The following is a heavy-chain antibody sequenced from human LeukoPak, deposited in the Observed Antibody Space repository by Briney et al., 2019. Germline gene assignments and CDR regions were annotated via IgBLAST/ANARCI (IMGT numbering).Heavy chain of an antibody. CDR3: ARGASRSSPFDY. CDR1: GGSFSGYY. D-gene: IGHD6-6*01. J-gene: IGHJ4*02. V-gene: IGHV4-34*01. CDR2: INHSGST. Sequence: SETLSLTCAVYGGSFSGYYWSWIRQPPGKGLEWIGEINHSGSTNYNPSLKSRVTISVDTSKNQFSLKLSSVTAADTAVYYCARGASRSSPFDYWGQGTLVTVSS.